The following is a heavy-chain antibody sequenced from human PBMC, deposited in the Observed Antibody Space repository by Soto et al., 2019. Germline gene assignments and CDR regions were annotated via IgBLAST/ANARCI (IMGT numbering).Heavy chain of an antibody. CDR1: ACTFSNAG. J-gene: IGHJ6*01. Sequence: PLWALILSCTSSACTFSNAGMSCGRHSPGKGPEWVGRIKSKTDGGTTDYAAPVKGRFTISRDDSKNTLYLQMTSLKTEDTAVYYCSTQLGLLVVPAPTESQHYYYYVIVLLGQWTPV. CDR3: STQLGLLVVPAPTESQHYYYYVIVL. D-gene: IGHD2-2*01. V-gene: IGHV3-15*01. CDR2: IKSKTDGGTT.